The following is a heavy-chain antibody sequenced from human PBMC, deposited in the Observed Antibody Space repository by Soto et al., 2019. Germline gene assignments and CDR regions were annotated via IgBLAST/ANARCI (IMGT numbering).Heavy chain of an antibody. CDR1: GFVFADYG. D-gene: IGHD5-12*01. V-gene: IGHV3-49*03. CDR3: TRMDSGYAIFDD. CDR2: IRSVPYGGTT. J-gene: IGHJ4*02. Sequence: GGSLRLSCSTSGFVFADYGLNWFRQAPGKGLEWVGFIRSVPYGGTTEYAASVKGRFTISVDVSKSIGYLQMNSLQTEDTAVYFCTRMDSGYAIFDDWGQGTLVTVSS.